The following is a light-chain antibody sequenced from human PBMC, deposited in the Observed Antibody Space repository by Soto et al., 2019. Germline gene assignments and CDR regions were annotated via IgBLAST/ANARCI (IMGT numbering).Light chain of an antibody. Sequence: EIVMTQSPATLSVSPGERATLSCRASLSVSRNLAWYQQKPGQAPRLLIFDASTRATGTPARFSGSGSGTEFTLTISSLQSEDFAVYYCQQYSSWPLSFGGGTKVDIK. CDR2: DAS. CDR1: LSVSRN. J-gene: IGKJ4*01. V-gene: IGKV3D-15*01. CDR3: QQYSSWPLS.